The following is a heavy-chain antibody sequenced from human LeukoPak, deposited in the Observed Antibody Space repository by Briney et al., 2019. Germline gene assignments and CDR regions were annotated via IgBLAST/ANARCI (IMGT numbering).Heavy chain of an antibody. D-gene: IGHD2-8*01. CDR3: ARLVLMVYATIDY. V-gene: IGHV4-39*01. Sequence: PSETLSLTCTVSGGSISSSSYYWGWIRQPPGKGLEWIGCIYYSGSTYYNPSLKSRVTISVDTSKNQFSLKLSSVTAADTAVYYCARLVLMVYATIDYWGQGTLVTVSS. J-gene: IGHJ4*02. CDR1: GGSISSSSYY. CDR2: IYYSGST.